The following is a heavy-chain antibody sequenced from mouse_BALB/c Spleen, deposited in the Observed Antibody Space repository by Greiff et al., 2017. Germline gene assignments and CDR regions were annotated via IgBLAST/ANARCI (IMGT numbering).Heavy chain of an antibody. CDR1: GYTFTSYW. V-gene: IGHV1-69*02. J-gene: IGHJ3*01. D-gene: IGHD1-1*01. Sequence: VQLQQPGAELVRPGASVKLSCKASGYTFTSYWINWVKQRPGQGLEWIGNIYPSDSYTNYNQKFKDKATLTVDKSSSTAYMQLSSPTSEDSAVYYCTSHYYGSTAWFAYWGQGTLVTVSA. CDR2: IYPSDSYT. CDR3: TSHYYGSTAWFAY.